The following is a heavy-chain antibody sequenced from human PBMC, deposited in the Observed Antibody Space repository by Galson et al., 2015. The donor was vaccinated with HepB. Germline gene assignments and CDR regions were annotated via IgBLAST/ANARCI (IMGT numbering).Heavy chain of an antibody. Sequence: SLRLSCAASGFIFSSYNMNWVRQAPGKGLEWVSSISTSSTYIEYADSVKGRFTVSRDDAQNSLYLQMNSLRAEDTAVYYCVREPPYNTVVRRVITIYHYYNGMDIWGQGTTVTVSS. V-gene: IGHV3-21*01. CDR1: GFIFSSYN. J-gene: IGHJ6*02. CDR2: ISTSSTYI. CDR3: VREPPYNTVVRRVITIYHYYNGMDI. D-gene: IGHD3-10*01.